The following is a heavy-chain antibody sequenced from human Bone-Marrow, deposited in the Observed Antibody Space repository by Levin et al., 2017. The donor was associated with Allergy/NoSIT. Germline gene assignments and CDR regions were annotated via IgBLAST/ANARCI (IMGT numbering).Heavy chain of an antibody. CDR3: ANSFGWQLRDSLRY. CDR2: ISDDGSKK. CDR1: GLTFSTYG. D-gene: IGHD1-26*01. J-gene: IGHJ4*02. V-gene: IGHV3-30*18. Sequence: GGSLRLSCVASGLTFSTYGMHWVRQAPGKGLEWVAVISDDGSKKYFPDSVKGRFTISRDNSKNTLYLQMNSLRADDTAVYYCANSFGWQLRDSLRYWGQGTLVTVSS.